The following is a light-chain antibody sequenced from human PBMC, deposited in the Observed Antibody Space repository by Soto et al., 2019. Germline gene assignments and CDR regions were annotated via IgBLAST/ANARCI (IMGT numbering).Light chain of an antibody. CDR2: DVS. J-gene: IGLJ1*01. CDR3: TSYTISSTLRYV. CDR1: RSDVGAYKY. V-gene: IGLV2-14*01. Sequence: QSVLAQPAAVSGSPGQSITISCTGTRSDVGAYKYVSWYQQHPGKAPRLMMYDVSNRPSGVSTRFSGSKSGNTASLTISGLQAEDEADYYCTSYTISSTLRYVFGTGTKVTV.